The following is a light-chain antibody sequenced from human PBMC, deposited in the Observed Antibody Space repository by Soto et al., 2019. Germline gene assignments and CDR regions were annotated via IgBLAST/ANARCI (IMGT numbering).Light chain of an antibody. CDR2: EIN. V-gene: IGLV2-8*01. Sequence: QSVLTQPPSASGSPGQSVTISCTGTSSDVGAYDYVSWYQQHPGKAPKLMIYEINKRPSGVPDRFSGSKSGNTASLTVSGLQAEDEDDYYCSSYTSSSTRVFGTGTKVTVL. J-gene: IGLJ1*01. CDR3: SSYTSSSTRV. CDR1: SSDVGAYDY.